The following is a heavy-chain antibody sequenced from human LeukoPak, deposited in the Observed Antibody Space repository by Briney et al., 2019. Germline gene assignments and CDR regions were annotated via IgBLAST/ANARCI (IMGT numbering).Heavy chain of an antibody. Sequence: GGSLRLSCAASGFTFSDYYMSWIRQAPGKGLEWVSYISSSGSTIYYADSAKGRFTISRDNAKNSLYLQMNSLRAEDTAVYYCARVLHRRNYDSSVYYGYWGQGTLVTVSS. CDR2: ISSSGSTI. D-gene: IGHD3-22*01. CDR3: ARVLHRRNYDSSVYYGY. V-gene: IGHV3-11*04. CDR1: GFTFSDYY. J-gene: IGHJ4*02.